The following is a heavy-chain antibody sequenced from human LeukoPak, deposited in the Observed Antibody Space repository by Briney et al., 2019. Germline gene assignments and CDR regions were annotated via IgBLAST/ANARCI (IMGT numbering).Heavy chain of an antibody. CDR1: GFTFSDYY. Sequence: PGGSLRLSCAASGFTFSDYYMSWIRQAPGKGLEWVSYISSSGSTIYYADSLKGRFTISRDNAKNSLYLQMNSLRAEDTAVYYCARVTMTTVTAFDYWGQGTLVTVSS. CDR3: ARVTMTTVTAFDY. D-gene: IGHD4-17*01. J-gene: IGHJ4*02. CDR2: ISSSGSTI. V-gene: IGHV3-11*04.